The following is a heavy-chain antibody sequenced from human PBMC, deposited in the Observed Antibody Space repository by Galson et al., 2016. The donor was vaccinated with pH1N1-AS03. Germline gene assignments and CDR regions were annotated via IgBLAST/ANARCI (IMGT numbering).Heavy chain of an antibody. D-gene: IGHD6-13*01. J-gene: IGHJ4*02. CDR3: GLTGIAATGYFDY. V-gene: IGHV2-70*04. CDR2: IDWDDDK. CDR1: GFSLATSGVG. Sequence: PALVKPTQTLTLTCAFSGFSLATSGVGVGWIRQPPGKALEWLARIDWDDDKFYRTSLKTRLTISKDTSKNQVVLTLTNVGPVDTATYYCGLTGIAATGYFDYWGQGTLVTVSS.